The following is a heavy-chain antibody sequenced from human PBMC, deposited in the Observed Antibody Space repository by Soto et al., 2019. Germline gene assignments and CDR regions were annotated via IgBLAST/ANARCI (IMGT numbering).Heavy chain of an antibody. V-gene: IGHV3-11*01. D-gene: IGHD3-22*01. Sequence: PGGSLRLSCAASGFTFSDYYMSWIRQAPGKGLEWVSYISSGSIIYYADSVKGRFTISRDNAKNSLYLQMNSLRAEDTAVYYCARDLSMAYYYDSSGYYPLFDPWGQGTLVTVSS. CDR1: GFTFSDYY. CDR3: ARDLSMAYYYDSSGYYPLFDP. J-gene: IGHJ5*02. CDR2: ISSGSII.